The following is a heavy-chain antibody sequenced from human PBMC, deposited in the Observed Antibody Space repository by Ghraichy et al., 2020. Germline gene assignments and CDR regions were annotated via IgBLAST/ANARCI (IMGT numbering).Heavy chain of an antibody. V-gene: IGHV4-39*01. D-gene: IGHD1-26*01. CDR2: VYYTGTA. Sequence: SETLSLTCTVSGASISSSGYYWGWIRQSPGKGLEWFGSVYYTGTAFYNPSLKGRVKVSVDISRNQFSLKVTSVTAADTAVHFCVRHGVGSNVRRWFDPWGQGTLVTVSS. CDR3: VRHGVGSNVRRWFDP. CDR1: GASISSSGYY. J-gene: IGHJ5*02.